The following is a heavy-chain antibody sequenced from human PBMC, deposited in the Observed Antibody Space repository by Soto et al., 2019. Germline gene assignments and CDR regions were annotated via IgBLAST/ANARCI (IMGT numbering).Heavy chain of an antibody. J-gene: IGHJ4*02. Sequence: QGHLVQSGAEVKKPGSSVKVSCRASGVTFSSYAINWVRQAPGHGLEWLGGIVPLFPTADYAQRFRGRVTITADDSTDTAYMELSSLRSEDTAVYYCTSYAYGDFDYWGQGTLVTVSS. V-gene: IGHV1-69*01. CDR1: GVTFSSYA. D-gene: IGHD4-17*01. CDR3: TSYAYGDFDY. CDR2: IVPLFPTA.